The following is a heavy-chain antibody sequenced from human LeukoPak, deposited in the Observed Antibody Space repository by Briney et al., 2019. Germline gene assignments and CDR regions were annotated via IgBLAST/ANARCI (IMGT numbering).Heavy chain of an antibody. CDR3: ARARSGAYPWSDY. D-gene: IGHD4-17*01. CDR1: GGSISSGGYY. V-gene: IGHV4-30-4*01. J-gene: IGHJ4*02. CDR2: IYYSGST. Sequence: SQTLSLTCTVSGGSISSGGYYWSWIRQPPGKGLEWIGYIYYSGSTYYNPSLKSRVTISVDTSKNQFSLKLSSVTAADTAVYYCARARSGAYPWSDYWGQGTLVTVSS.